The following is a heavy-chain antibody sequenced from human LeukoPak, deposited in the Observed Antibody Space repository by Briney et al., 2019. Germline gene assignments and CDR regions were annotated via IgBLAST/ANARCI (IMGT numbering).Heavy chain of an antibody. Sequence: PGGSLRLSCAASGFTVSSNYMSWVRQAPGKGLEWVSGINWNGGSTGYADSVKGRFTISRDNAKNSLYLQMNSLRAEDTALYHCARERFGSSWYSIDYWGQGTLVTVSS. V-gene: IGHV3-20*01. CDR2: INWNGGST. CDR3: ARERFGSSWYSIDY. D-gene: IGHD6-13*01. CDR1: GFTVSSNY. J-gene: IGHJ4*02.